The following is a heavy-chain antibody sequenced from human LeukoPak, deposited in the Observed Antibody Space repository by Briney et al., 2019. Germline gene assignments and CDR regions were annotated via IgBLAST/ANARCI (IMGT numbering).Heavy chain of an antibody. CDR3: TTDDWN. CDR1: RFTFCDVW. D-gene: IGHD1-1*01. CDR2: NKSKTDGGTI. Sequence: VRTLRLSSAASRFTFCDVWMSWVPQAPGKGREWVGRNKSKTDGGTINYAAPVKGRFTISRDDSKNTLYLQMNSLQTEDTAVFYCTTDDWNWGRGTLVTVSS. V-gene: IGHV3-15*01. J-gene: IGHJ4*02.